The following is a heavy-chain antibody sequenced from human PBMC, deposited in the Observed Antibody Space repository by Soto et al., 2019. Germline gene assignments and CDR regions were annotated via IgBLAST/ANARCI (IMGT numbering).Heavy chain of an antibody. Sequence: ASVKVSCKASGYTFSDYYLHWVRQAPGQALEWVGWMHPNNGGTNYAQKFRGRVTMTRDTSITTAFMELSSLSADDTAVYYCLRGSPDHFLGEVAVPSGPDFWGQGTLGTVSS. CDR1: GYTFSDYY. D-gene: IGHD2-15*01. CDR2: MHPNNGGT. V-gene: IGHV1-2*02. CDR3: LRGSPDHFLGEVAVPSGPDF. J-gene: IGHJ4*02.